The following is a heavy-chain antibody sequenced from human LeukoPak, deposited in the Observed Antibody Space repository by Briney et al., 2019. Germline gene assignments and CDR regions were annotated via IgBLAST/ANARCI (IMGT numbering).Heavy chain of an antibody. J-gene: IGHJ4*02. V-gene: IGHV3-23*01. Sequence: GGSLRLSCAASGFTFSSYAMSWVRQAPGKGLEWASAISGSGGSTYYADSVKGRFTISRDNSKNTLYLQMNSLRAEDTAVYYCAKGGPHYGSGSYYAFDYWGQGTLVTVSS. CDR1: GFTFSSYA. D-gene: IGHD3-10*01. CDR2: ISGSGGST. CDR3: AKGGPHYGSGSYYAFDY.